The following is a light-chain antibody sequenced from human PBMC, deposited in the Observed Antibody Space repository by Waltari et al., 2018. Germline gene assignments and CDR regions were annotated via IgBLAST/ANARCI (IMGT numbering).Light chain of an antibody. J-gene: IGLJ1*01. V-gene: IGLV3-21*04. Sequence: SYVLTPPPSVSVAPGKTARITCGGNNIGSKSVHWYQQKPGQAPVVVIYYDSDRPSGISERFSGSNSGNTATLTISRVEAGDEADYYCQVWDSSTDQSYVFGTGTKVTVL. CDR2: YDS. CDR1: NIGSKS. CDR3: QVWDSSTDQSYV.